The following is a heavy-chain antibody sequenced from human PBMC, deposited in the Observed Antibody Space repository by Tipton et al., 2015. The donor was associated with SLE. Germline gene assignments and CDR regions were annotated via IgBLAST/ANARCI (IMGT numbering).Heavy chain of an antibody. D-gene: IGHD3-22*01. Sequence: CLRLSCAASGFTFSSYSMNWVRQAPGKGLEWVSGISGSGSSTYYADSLKGRFTISRDNSKNTLYLQMNSLRAEDTAVYYCAHRGTSSGYYYYFDYWGHGTLVTVSS. CDR1: GFTFSSYS. V-gene: IGHV3-23*01. CDR2: ISGSGSST. CDR3: AHRGTSSGYYYYFDY. J-gene: IGHJ4*01.